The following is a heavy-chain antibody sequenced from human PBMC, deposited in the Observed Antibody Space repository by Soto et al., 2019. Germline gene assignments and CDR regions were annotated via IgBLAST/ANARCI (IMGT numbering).Heavy chain of an antibody. J-gene: IGHJ6*03. V-gene: IGHV4-31*06. CDR3: LLWDERQPPAYYIDV. CDR2: IHYGGGT. Sequence: PSETLSLTCTVSGDSISSGSYYRTWIRQLPGKGLEWIGYIHYGGGTYYNPSLKSRVSISLDTSKNQFSLEVTSVTAADTAVYYCLLWDERQPPAYYIDVWGKGTTVTVSS. D-gene: IGHD3-16*01. CDR1: GDSISSGSYY.